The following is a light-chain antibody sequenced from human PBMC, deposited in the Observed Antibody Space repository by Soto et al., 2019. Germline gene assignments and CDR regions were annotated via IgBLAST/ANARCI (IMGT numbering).Light chain of an antibody. J-gene: IGKJ1*01. CDR2: GAS. CDR1: QSVSNNY. Sequence: EMVFSKSPVKLPQSPREGATLSCRASQSVSNNYLAWYQQKPGQAPRLLIYGASNRATGIPDRFSGSGSGTDFTLTISILEPEDFVVYCCQQDGSSPSTFGQGTRLEIK. CDR3: QQDGSSPST. V-gene: IGKV3-20*01.